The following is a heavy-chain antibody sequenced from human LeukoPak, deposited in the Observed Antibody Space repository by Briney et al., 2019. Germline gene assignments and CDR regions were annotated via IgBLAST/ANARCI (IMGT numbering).Heavy chain of an antibody. Sequence: GGSLRLSCAASGFTFSDYYMSWIRQAPGKGLEWVSAISGSGGSTYYADSVKGRFTISRDNSKNTLYLQMNSLRAEDTAVYYCAKDFGLGAFDIWGQGTMVTVSS. CDR2: ISGSGGST. D-gene: IGHD3-10*01. J-gene: IGHJ3*02. CDR1: GFTFSDYY. CDR3: AKDFGLGAFDI. V-gene: IGHV3-23*01.